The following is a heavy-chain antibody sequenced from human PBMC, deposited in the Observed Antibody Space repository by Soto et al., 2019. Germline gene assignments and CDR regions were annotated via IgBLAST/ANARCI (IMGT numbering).Heavy chain of an antibody. J-gene: IGHJ5*02. CDR2: INPNSGGT. V-gene: IGHV1-2*02. Sequence: QVQLVQSGAEVKKPGASVKVSCKASGYTFTGYYMHWVRQAPGQGLEWMGWINPNSGGTNYAQKFQGRVTMTRDTSISTAYMELSRLRSDDTAVYYCARVHCTNGVCSLGWFDPWGQGTLVTVSS. CDR3: ARVHCTNGVCSLGWFDP. D-gene: IGHD2-8*01. CDR1: GYTFTGYY.